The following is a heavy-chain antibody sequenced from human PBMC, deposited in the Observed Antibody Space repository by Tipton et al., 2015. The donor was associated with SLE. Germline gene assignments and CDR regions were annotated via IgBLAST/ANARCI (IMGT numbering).Heavy chain of an antibody. D-gene: IGHD5-18*01. CDR2: ISYDGSNK. CDR3: ARGQPPDGFDAFDI. J-gene: IGHJ3*02. CDR1: GFTFSSYA. Sequence: SLRLSCAASGFTFSSYAMHWVRQAPGKGLEWVAVISYDGSNKYYADSVKGRFTISRDNSKNTLYLQMNSLRAEDTAVYYCARGQPPDGFDAFDIWGQGTMVTVSS. V-gene: IGHV3-30*04.